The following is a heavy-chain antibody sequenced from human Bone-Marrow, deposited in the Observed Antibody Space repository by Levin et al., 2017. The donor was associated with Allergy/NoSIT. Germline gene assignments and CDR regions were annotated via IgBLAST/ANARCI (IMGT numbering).Heavy chain of an antibody. Sequence: GGSLRLSCKVSGYRFSGFYIHWVREAPGQGLEWMGWIDPHSGATNFAQKFQGRVTLTRDTSISTAYMDLSSLKSDDTAIYYCAIVLAGYLSRLDPWGQGTLVTVS. D-gene: IGHD3-9*01. CDR1: GYRFSGFY. CDR2: IDPHSGAT. CDR3: AIVLAGYLSRLDP. J-gene: IGHJ5*02. V-gene: IGHV1-2*02.